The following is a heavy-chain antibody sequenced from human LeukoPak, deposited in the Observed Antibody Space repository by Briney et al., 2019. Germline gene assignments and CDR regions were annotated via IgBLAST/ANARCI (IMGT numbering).Heavy chain of an antibody. J-gene: IGHJ4*02. CDR1: GFTFSSYW. V-gene: IGHV3-74*03. D-gene: IGHD3-22*01. Sequence: GGSLRLSCVASGFTFSSYWMHWVRQAPGQGLVWVSRIKSDGSIITYADSVKGRFTISRDNAKNILYLKMNSLRAEDTAVYYCARGSRYYYDNSAYDEWGQGTLVTVSS. CDR3: ARGSRYYYDNSAYDE. CDR2: IKSDGSII.